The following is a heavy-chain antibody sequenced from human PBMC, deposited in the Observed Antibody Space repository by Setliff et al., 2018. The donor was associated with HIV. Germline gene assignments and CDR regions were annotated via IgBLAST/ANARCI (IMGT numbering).Heavy chain of an antibody. D-gene: IGHD6-19*01. CDR1: GGSISSGSYY. CDR2: IYTSGST. J-gene: IGHJ6*03. Sequence: PSETLSLTCTVSGGSISSGSYYWSWIRQPGGKGLEWIGHIYTSGSTNYNPSLKSRVTISVHTSKNQFSLKLSSVTAADTAVYYCARSRESSGYYRDYYYYLDVWGKGTTVTVSS. CDR3: ARSRESSGYYRDYYYYLDV. V-gene: IGHV4-61*09.